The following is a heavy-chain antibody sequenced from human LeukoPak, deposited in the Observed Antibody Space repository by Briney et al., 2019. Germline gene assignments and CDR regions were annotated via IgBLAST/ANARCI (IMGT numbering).Heavy chain of an antibody. Sequence: GGSLRLSCAASGFTFSTYWMTWVRQAPGKGLEGVAHINQDGSAKNYVDSLKGRFTISRDNAKNSLFLQMNSLRAGDTAVYYCARATTIAPETLDYWGQGTLVTVSS. D-gene: IGHD4-11*01. CDR1: GFTFSTYW. V-gene: IGHV3-7*01. CDR3: ARATTIAPETLDY. CDR2: INQDGSAK. J-gene: IGHJ4*02.